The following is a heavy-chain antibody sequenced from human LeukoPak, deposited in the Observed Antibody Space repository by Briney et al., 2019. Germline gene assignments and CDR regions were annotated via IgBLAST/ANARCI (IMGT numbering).Heavy chain of an antibody. J-gene: IGHJ4*02. V-gene: IGHV4-4*02. CDR3: ARDSSGSLLAVMH. CDR2: IYHSGST. Sequence: TTSGTLSLTCAVSGGSISSSNWWSWVRQPPGKGLEWIGEIYHSGSTNYNPSLKSRVTISVDNSKNQFSLRLNSVTAADTAVYYCARDSSGSLLAVMHWGQGTLVTVSS. CDR1: GGSISSSNW. D-gene: IGHD3-22*01.